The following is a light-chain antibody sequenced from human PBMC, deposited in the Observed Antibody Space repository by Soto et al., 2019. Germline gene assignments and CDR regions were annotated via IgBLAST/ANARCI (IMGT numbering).Light chain of an antibody. Sequence: QPVLTQPASVSGSPGQSITISCTGTDSDVGGYNFVSWYQQHPGKAPKLMIYGVTNRPSGVSNRFSGSKSGNTASLTISGLQAEDDANYYCSSFRRSNTPHVLFGGGTKLTVL. CDR1: DSDVGGYNF. V-gene: IGLV2-14*01. CDR3: SSFRRSNTPHVL. CDR2: GVT. J-gene: IGLJ2*01.